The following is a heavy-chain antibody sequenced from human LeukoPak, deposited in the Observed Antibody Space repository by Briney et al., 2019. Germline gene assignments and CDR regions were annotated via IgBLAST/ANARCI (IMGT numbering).Heavy chain of an antibody. V-gene: IGHV3-74*01. Sequence: PGGSLRLSCAASGLSFSSYWMDWVRQVPGKGLVWVSFIKSDERTTAYADSVKGRFSISRDNAKNTLDLQMNNLRAEDTAVYYCAKGSGWPAPKSYYMDVWGKGTTVTVSS. CDR3: AKGSGWPAPKSYYMDV. CDR1: GLSFSSYW. J-gene: IGHJ6*03. D-gene: IGHD6-19*01. CDR2: IKSDERTT.